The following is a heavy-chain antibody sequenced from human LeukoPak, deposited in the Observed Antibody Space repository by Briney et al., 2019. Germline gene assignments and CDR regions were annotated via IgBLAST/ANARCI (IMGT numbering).Heavy chain of an antibody. V-gene: IGHV1-2*02. CDR2: INPNSGGT. Sequence: ASVKVSCKTSGYTFTGYYMHWVRQAPGQGLEWTGWINPNSGGTNYAQRFQGRVTMTRDTSISTAYMELSRLRSDDSAVYYCARYFYDSRGSSSDAYDIWGQGTMVTVSS. CDR1: GYTFTGYY. D-gene: IGHD3-22*01. CDR3: ARYFYDSRGSSSDAYDI. J-gene: IGHJ3*02.